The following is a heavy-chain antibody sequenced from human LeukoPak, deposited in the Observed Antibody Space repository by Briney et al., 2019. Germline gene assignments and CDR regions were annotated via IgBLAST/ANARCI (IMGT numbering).Heavy chain of an antibody. Sequence: KPGGSLRLSCAASGFTFSSYSMNWVRQAPGKGLEWVLSISSSSSYIYYADSVKGRFTISRDNAKNSLYLQMNSLRAEDTAVYYCARVEVRDGYRRWDYWGQGTLVTVSS. CDR3: ARVEVRDGYRRWDY. CDR1: GFTFSSYS. D-gene: IGHD5-24*01. V-gene: IGHV3-21*01. J-gene: IGHJ4*02. CDR2: ISSSSSYI.